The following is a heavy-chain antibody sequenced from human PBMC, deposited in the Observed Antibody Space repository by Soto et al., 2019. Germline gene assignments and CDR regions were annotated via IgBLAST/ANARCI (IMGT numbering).Heavy chain of an antibody. Sequence: GGSLRLSCVGSGFTFSNYWMHWVRQAPGKGLEWVSRVKSDGSSTSYADSVKGRFTISRDNAKNSLYLQMNSLRDEDTAVYYCARNFDWLPQPDYWGQGTLVTVSS. J-gene: IGHJ4*02. CDR3: ARNFDWLPQPDY. D-gene: IGHD3-9*01. CDR1: GFTFSNYW. CDR2: VKSDGSST. V-gene: IGHV3-74*01.